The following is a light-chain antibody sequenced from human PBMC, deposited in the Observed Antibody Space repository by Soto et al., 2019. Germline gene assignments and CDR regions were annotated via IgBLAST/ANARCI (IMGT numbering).Light chain of an antibody. Sequence: EVVLTQSPGTLSLSPGERATLSCRASQSISSSYLAWYQQRPGQAPRLLIHGASCRATGIPDRFSGSGSGTDFTLTISRLEPEDFAVYYCQQYGISSHTFGQGTKLEIK. CDR2: GAS. CDR1: QSISSSY. V-gene: IGKV3-20*01. J-gene: IGKJ2*01. CDR3: QQYGISSHT.